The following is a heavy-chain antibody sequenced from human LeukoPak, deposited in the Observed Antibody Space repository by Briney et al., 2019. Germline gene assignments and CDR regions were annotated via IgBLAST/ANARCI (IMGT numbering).Heavy chain of an antibody. J-gene: IGHJ4*02. Sequence: SETLSLTCTVSGDSLSSYYWSWIRQPAGKGLEWIGRIYTSGSTNYNPSLKSRVTISVDTSKNQFSLKLSSVTAADTAVYYCAREGPITIFGVAIGDWGQGTLVTVSS. D-gene: IGHD3-3*01. V-gene: IGHV4-4*07. CDR2: IYTSGST. CDR1: GDSLSSYY. CDR3: AREGPITIFGVAIGD.